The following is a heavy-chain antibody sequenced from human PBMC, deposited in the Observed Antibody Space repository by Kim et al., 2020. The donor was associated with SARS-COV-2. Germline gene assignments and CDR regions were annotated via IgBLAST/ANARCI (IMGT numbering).Heavy chain of an antibody. Sequence: TGNPTYAQGFTGRFVLSLDTSVSTAYLQISSLKAEDTAIYYCARSNSIDFWGQGTLVSVSS. J-gene: IGHJ4*02. CDR3: ARSNSIDF. V-gene: IGHV7-4-1*02. CDR2: TGNP. D-gene: IGHD2-21*01.